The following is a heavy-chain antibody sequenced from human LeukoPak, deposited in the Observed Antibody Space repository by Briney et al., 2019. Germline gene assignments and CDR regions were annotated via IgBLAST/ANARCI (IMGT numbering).Heavy chain of an antibody. Sequence: GGSLRLSCAASGFTFSDYYMSWIRQAPGKGLEWVSYISSSGSTIYYADSVKGRFTISRDNAKNSLYLQMNSLRAEDTAVYYCARDSEYYYYYYGMDVWGQGTTVTVFS. CDR3: ARDSEYYYYYYGMDV. J-gene: IGHJ6*02. CDR1: GFTFSDYY. CDR2: ISSSGSTI. V-gene: IGHV3-11*01.